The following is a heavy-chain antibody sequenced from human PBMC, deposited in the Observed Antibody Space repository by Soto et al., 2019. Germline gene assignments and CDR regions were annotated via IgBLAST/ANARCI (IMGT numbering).Heavy chain of an antibody. CDR1: GFTLSSYS. Sequence: EVQLVESGGALVQPGGSLRLSCAASGFTLSSYSMIWVRQAPGKGLEWISYITSSSSTTYYADSVKGRFTISRDNANNSLFLQMNSLRDEDTAVYYCVRVRSSRWYFDYWGQGTLVTVSS. J-gene: IGHJ4*02. V-gene: IGHV3-48*02. CDR2: ITSSSSTT. CDR3: VRVRSSRWYFDY. D-gene: IGHD6-13*01.